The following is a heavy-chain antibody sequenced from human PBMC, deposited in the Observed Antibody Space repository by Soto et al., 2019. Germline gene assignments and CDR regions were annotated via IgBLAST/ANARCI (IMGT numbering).Heavy chain of an antibody. CDR2: INSDGSTR. CDR3: ANQISGVVT. V-gene: IGHV3-74*01. CDR1: GFTFSSHW. J-gene: IGHJ4*02. D-gene: IGHD3-3*01. Sequence: EVQLVESGGGLVQPGGSLRLSCAASGFTFSSHWMHWVRQAPGKGLVWVSSINSDGSTRTYADSVKDRFTISRDNAKNTLFLQVNSLRADDTALYYCANQISGVVTWCQGTLVTVSS.